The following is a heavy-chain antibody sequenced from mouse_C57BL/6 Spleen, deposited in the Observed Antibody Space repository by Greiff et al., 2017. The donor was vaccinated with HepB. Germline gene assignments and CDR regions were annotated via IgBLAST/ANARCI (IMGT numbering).Heavy chain of an antibody. CDR2: IDPSDSYT. CDR3: ARGGNYDYDRFAY. V-gene: IGHV1-69*01. J-gene: IGHJ3*01. Sequence: QVQLQQPGAELVMPGASVKLSCKASGYTFTSYWMHWVKQRPGQGLEWIGEIDPSDSYTNYNQKFKGKSTLTVDKSSSTAYMQLSSLTSADSVVYYCARGGNYDYDRFAYWGQGTLVTVAA. D-gene: IGHD2-4*01. CDR1: GYTFTSYW.